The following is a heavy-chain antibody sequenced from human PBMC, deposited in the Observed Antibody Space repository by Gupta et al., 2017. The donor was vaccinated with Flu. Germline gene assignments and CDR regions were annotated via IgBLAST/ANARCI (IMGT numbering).Heavy chain of an antibody. CDR1: GGTFSSYA. V-gene: IGHV1-69*06. CDR2: IIPIFGTA. J-gene: IGHJ4*02. CDR3: AREGSRSSGWYKSGFDY. D-gene: IGHD6-19*01. Sequence: QVQLVQSGAEVKKPGSSVKVSCKASGGTFSSYAISWVRQAPGQGLEWMGGIIPIFGTANYAQKFQGRVTITADKSTSTAYMELSSLRSEDTAVYYCAREGSRSSGWYKSGFDYWGQGTLVTVSS.